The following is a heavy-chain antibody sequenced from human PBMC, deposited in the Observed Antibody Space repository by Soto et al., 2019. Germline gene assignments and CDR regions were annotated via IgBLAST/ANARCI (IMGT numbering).Heavy chain of an antibody. D-gene: IGHD5-18*01. V-gene: IGHV3-30-3*01. J-gene: IGHJ4*02. CDR1: GFTFSSYA. Sequence: QVQLVESGGGVVQPGRSLRLSCAASGFTFSSYAMIWIRQAPGKGLEWVAVISYDGGSKYYGDSVKGRFTISRDNSKNTLYLQMISLRPEDTAVYYCARGRGTYSYPLGDYWGPGTLVTVSS. CDR2: ISYDGGSK. CDR3: ARGRGTYSYPLGDY.